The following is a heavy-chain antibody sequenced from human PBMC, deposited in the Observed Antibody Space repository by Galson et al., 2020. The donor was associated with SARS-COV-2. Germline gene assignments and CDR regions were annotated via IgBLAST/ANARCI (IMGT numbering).Heavy chain of an antibody. CDR2: ISSSGTTI. Sequence: TGGSLRLSCAASGITFSDYYMTWIRQAPGKRLEWVSYISSSGTTIYYADSVKGRFTISRDNAKNSLFLQMNSLRAEDTAVYYCARVGLRILERFGDVWGQGTTVTVSS. J-gene: IGHJ6*02. V-gene: IGHV3-11*01. CDR3: ARVGLRILERFGDV. CDR1: GITFSDYY. D-gene: IGHD3-3*01.